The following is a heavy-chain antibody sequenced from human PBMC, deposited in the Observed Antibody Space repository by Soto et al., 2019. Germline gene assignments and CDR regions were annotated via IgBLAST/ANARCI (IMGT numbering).Heavy chain of an antibody. V-gene: IGHV3-64*01. J-gene: IGHJ6*02. Sequence: EVQLVESGGGLVQPGGSLRLSCAASGFTFSSYAMHWVRQAPGKGLEYVSAISSNGGSTYYANSVKGRFTISRDNSKNTLYLQMGSLRAEDMAVYYCARGGIAVADDYYYGMDVWGQGTTVTVSS. D-gene: IGHD6-19*01. CDR3: ARGGIAVADDYYYGMDV. CDR1: GFTFSSYA. CDR2: ISSNGGST.